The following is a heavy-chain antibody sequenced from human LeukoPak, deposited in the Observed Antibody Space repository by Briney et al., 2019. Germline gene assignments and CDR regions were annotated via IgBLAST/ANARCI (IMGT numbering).Heavy chain of an antibody. J-gene: IGHJ5*02. CDR3: ARLASDSSGRYWFDP. CDR2: IYYSGST. Sequence: SETLSLTCSVSGGPLSSYYWTWLPQPPGKGLEWSGYIYYSGSTNYNPSLKSRDTISGDTSTNQFSLKLISVTAADAAVYYWARLASDSSGRYWFDPWGQGTLVTVSS. CDR1: GGPLSSYY. V-gene: IGHV4-59*01. D-gene: IGHD3-22*01.